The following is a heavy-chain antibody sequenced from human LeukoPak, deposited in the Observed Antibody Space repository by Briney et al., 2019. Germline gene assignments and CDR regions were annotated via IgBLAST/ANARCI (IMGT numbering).Heavy chain of an antibody. CDR3: AKTYDSSGYFYFDY. CDR2: ISGSGDNT. D-gene: IGHD3-22*01. V-gene: IGHV3-23*01. J-gene: IGHJ4*02. Sequence: PGGSLRLSCAVSGITFSSYGMTWVRQAGKGLEWVSVISGSGDNTYYADSVKGRFTISRDNSKNTLHLQMNSLRAEDTAVYYCAKTYDSSGYFYFDYWGQGALVTVSS. CDR1: GITFSSYG.